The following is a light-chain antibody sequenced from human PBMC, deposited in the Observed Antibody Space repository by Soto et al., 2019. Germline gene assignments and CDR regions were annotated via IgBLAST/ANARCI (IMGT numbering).Light chain of an antibody. CDR2: DVI. V-gene: IGLV2-14*01. CDR3: FSYTSSTMYV. Sequence: QSALTQPASVSGSPGQSITISCTGSSSDIGSYNYVSWYQHHPGKAPQLIIFDVIDRPLGVSNRFSGSRSGNTASLTIFGLQAEDEAVYCFSYTSSTMYVFGTGTKVTVL. CDR1: SSDIGSYNY. J-gene: IGLJ1*01.